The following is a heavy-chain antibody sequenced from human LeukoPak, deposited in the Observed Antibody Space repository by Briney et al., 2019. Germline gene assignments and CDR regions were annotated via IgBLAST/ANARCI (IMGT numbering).Heavy chain of an antibody. CDR1: GGSISNHY. CDR2: ISYSGST. V-gene: IGHV4-59*11. D-gene: IGHD2-15*01. Sequence: SETLSLTCTVSGGSISNHYWSWIRQPPGKGLEWIGYISYSGSTNYNPSLKSRVTMSVDTSKNQFSLKLSSVTAADTAVYYCARDPGYCSGGSCPHIYYYYGMDVWGQGTTVTVSS. CDR3: ARDPGYCSGGSCPHIYYYYGMDV. J-gene: IGHJ6*02.